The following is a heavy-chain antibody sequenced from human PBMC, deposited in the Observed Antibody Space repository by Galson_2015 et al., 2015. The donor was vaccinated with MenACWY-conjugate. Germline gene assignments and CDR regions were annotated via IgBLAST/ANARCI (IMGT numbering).Heavy chain of an antibody. V-gene: IGHV3-73*01. J-gene: IGHJ4*02. D-gene: IGHD3-22*01. Sequence: SLRLSCATSGFTFSDSPMFWIRQPPGKGLEWVGRIATKAGKYAAAYAASVEGRFSISRDDSRNTLYLQMTNLRHEDTAVYYCTSPQYYYDNSGRDSWGLGTLVTVSS. CDR1: GFTFSDSP. CDR2: IATKAGKYAA. CDR3: TSPQYYYDNSGRDS.